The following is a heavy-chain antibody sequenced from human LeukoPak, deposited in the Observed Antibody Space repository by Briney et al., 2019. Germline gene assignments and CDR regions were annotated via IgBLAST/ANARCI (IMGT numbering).Heavy chain of an antibody. CDR2: ISSSGSTI. Sequence: GGSLRLSCAASGFTFSDYYMSWIRQAPGKGLEWVSYISSSGSTIYYADSVKGRFTISRDNSKNTLYLLMNSLRAEDTAVYYCARDKGDYVWGSYAGYWGQGTLVTVSS. J-gene: IGHJ4*02. CDR3: ARDKGDYVWGSYAGY. D-gene: IGHD3-16*01. V-gene: IGHV3-11*04. CDR1: GFTFSDYY.